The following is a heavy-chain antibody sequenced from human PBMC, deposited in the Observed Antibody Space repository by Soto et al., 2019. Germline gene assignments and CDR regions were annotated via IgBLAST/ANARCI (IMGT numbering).Heavy chain of an antibody. Sequence: SVKVSCKASGGTFSSYAISWVRQAPGQGLEWMGGIIPIFGTANYAQKFQGRVMITADESTSTAYMELSSLGSEDTAVYYCARPTGGGTDYGGNSDAFDIWGQGTMVTVPS. V-gene: IGHV1-69*13. D-gene: IGHD4-17*01. CDR3: ARPTGGGTDYGGNSDAFDI. CDR2: IIPIFGTA. J-gene: IGHJ3*02. CDR1: GGTFSSYA.